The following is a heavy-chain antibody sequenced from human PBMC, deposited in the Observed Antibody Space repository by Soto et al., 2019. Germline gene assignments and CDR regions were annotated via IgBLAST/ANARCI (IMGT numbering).Heavy chain of an antibody. D-gene: IGHD1-26*01. CDR3: ARGLEYYFKPGVFDI. J-gene: IGHJ3*02. V-gene: IGHV3-48*03. CDR1: RFTLSSSE. CDR2: VGSSGNTK. Sequence: EVQLVESGGGLEQPGGSLRLSCVASRFTLSSSEMNWVRQAPGKGLEWVSYVGSSGNTKYYADSVKGRFTISRDNAKNSLYLQMNSLRAEDTAVYYCARGLEYYFKPGVFDIWGQGTMVTVSS.